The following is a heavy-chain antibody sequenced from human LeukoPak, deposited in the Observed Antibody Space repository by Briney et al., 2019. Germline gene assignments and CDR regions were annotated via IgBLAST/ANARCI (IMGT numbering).Heavy chain of an antibody. Sequence: PSETLSLTCTVSGGSISSYYWSWIRQPPGKGLEWIGEINHSGSTNYNPSLKSRVTISVDTSKNQFSLKLSSVTAADTAVYYCARVLGIYYYYYGMDVWGQGTTVTVSS. CDR2: INHSGST. CDR3: ARVLGIYYYYYGMDV. D-gene: IGHD3-3*02. CDR1: GGSISSYY. V-gene: IGHV4-34*01. J-gene: IGHJ6*02.